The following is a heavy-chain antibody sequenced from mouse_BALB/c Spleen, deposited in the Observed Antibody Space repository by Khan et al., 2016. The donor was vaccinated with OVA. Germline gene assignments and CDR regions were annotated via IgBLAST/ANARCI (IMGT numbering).Heavy chain of an antibody. CDR2: INTYTGET. CDR1: GYTFTNYG. J-gene: IGHJ3*01. D-gene: IGHD2-4*01. CDR3: GKGDDYDGTY. Sequence: QIQLVQSGPELKKPGEIVKISCKASGYTFTNYGMNWVKQAPGKGLKWMGWINTYTGETTYADDFKGRFAFSLETSASTAYLQINSLRNEDTATCFCGKGDDYDGTYWGQGTLVTVSA. V-gene: IGHV9-3-1*01.